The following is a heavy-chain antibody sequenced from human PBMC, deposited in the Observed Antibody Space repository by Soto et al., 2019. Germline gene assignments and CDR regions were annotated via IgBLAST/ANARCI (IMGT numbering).Heavy chain of an antibody. V-gene: IGHV4-59*01. D-gene: IGHD3-10*01. J-gene: IGHJ4*02. Sequence: SETLSLTCTVSGGSISSYYWSWIRQPPGKGLEWIGYIYYSGSTNYNPSLKSRVTISVDTSKNQFSLKLSSVTAADTAVYYCASANYGSGIYFDYWGQGTLVTVSS. CDR3: ASANYGSGIYFDY. CDR2: IYYSGST. CDR1: GGSISSYY.